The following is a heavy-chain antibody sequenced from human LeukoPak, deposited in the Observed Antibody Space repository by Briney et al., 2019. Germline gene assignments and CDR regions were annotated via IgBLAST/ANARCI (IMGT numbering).Heavy chain of an antibody. CDR3: ATVVTTTPDY. J-gene: IGHJ4*02. D-gene: IGHD2-21*02. Sequence: GGSLRLSCAASGFTFSSYAMSWVRQAPGKGLELVSAISGSVGSTYYADSVKGRFTISRDNSKNTLFLQMNSLRAEDTALYYCATVVTTTPDYWGQGTLVTVSS. V-gene: IGHV3-23*01. CDR1: GFTFSSYA. CDR2: ISGSVGST.